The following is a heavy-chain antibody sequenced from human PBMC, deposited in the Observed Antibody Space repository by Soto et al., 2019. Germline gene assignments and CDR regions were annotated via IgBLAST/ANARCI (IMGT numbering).Heavy chain of an antibody. CDR1: GGTFSSYA. D-gene: IGHD3-10*01. Sequence: GASVKVSCKASGGTFSSYAISWVRQAPGQGLEWMGGIIPIFGTANYAQKFQGRVTITADKSTSTAYMELSSLRSGDTAVYYCARGPLWFGELSHYYYGMDVWGQGTTVTVSS. CDR3: ARGPLWFGELSHYYYGMDV. CDR2: IIPIFGTA. V-gene: IGHV1-69*06. J-gene: IGHJ6*02.